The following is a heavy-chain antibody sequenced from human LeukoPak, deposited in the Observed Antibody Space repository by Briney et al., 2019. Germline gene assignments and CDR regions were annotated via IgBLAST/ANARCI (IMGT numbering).Heavy chain of an antibody. Sequence: GGSLRLSCAASGFTFSSYGMSWVRQAPGKGLEWVSGISGNSGTTYYADSVKGRFTISRDNSKNTLYLQMNSLRAEDTAVYYCAAFIIAAADGSYWGQGTLVTVSS. CDR3: AAFIIAAADGSY. CDR1: GFTFSSYG. J-gene: IGHJ4*02. CDR2: ISGNSGTT. V-gene: IGHV3-23*01. D-gene: IGHD6-13*01.